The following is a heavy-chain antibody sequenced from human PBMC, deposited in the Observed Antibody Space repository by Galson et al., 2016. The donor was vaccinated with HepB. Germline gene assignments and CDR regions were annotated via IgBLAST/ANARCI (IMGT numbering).Heavy chain of an antibody. D-gene: IGHD5-12*01. V-gene: IGHV3-23*01. CDR1: GFTISSSP. CDR3: ATWLSAHFDF. J-gene: IGHJ4*02. CDR2: FAYSGAGT. Sequence: SLRLSCAASGFTISSSPMSWLRQAPGKGLEWVSTFAYSGAGTHYADSVKGRFTISRDNSENTLYLQMNSLRVDDTAIYYCATWLSAHFDFWGQGALVTVSS.